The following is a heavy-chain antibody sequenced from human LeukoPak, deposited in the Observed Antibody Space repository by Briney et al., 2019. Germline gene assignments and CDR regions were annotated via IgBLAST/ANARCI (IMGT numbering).Heavy chain of an antibody. Sequence: SETLSLTCTVSGGSISSSSYYWGWIRQPPGKGLEWIGTIYYSGSTYYNPSLRSRVTISVDTSKNQFSLKLSSVTAADTAVYYCASSPSYSSSWYSGWFDPWGQGTLVTVSS. D-gene: IGHD6-13*01. CDR2: IYYSGST. CDR1: GGSISSSSYY. CDR3: ASSPSYSSSWYSGWFDP. V-gene: IGHV4-39*01. J-gene: IGHJ5*02.